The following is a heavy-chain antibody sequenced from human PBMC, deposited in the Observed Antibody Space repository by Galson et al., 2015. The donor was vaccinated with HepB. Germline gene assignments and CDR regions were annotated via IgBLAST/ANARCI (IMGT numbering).Heavy chain of an antibody. CDR3: ARDRGSGSYYVAEYFQH. V-gene: IGHV3-30*19. Sequence: SLRLSCAASGFTFSSYGMRWVRQAPGKGLEWVAVISYDGSNKYYADSVKGRFTISRDNSKNTLYLQMNSLRAEDTAVYYCARDRGSGSYYVAEYFQHWGQGTLVTVSS. CDR1: GFTFSSYG. D-gene: IGHD1-26*01. J-gene: IGHJ1*01. CDR2: ISYDGSNK.